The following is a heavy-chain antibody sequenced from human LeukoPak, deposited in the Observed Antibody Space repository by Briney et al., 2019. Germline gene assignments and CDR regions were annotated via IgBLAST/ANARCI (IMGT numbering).Heavy chain of an antibody. CDR2: INHSGST. CDR3: ATGVPNIWYFDL. CDR1: GGSFSGYY. D-gene: IGHD2/OR15-2a*01. J-gene: IGHJ2*01. V-gene: IGHV4-34*01. Sequence: SETLSLTCAVYGGSFSGYYWSWIRQPPGKGLEWIGEINHSGSTNYNPSLRSRVTISVDTSKNQFSLKLSSVTAADTAVYYCATGVPNIWYFDLWGRGTLVTVSS.